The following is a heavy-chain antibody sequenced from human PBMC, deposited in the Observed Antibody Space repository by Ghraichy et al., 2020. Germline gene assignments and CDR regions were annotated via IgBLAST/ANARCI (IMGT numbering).Heavy chain of an antibody. J-gene: IGHJ6*03. V-gene: IGHV4-30-4*08. CDR2: IYYSGST. D-gene: IGHD6-19*01. CDR3: VRGLGIAVAGPTYYMDV. Sequence: SETLSLTCTVSGGSISSGDYYWSWIRQPPGKGLEWIAYIYYSGSTYYNPSLKSRVTTSVDTSKKQFSLKLTSVTAADTAVYYCVRGLGIAVAGPTYYMDVWGKGITVTVSS. CDR1: GGSISSGDYY.